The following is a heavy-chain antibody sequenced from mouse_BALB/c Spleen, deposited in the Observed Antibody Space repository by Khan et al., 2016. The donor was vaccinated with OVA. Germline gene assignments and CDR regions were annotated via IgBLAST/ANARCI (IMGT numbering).Heavy chain of an antibody. CDR3: ARGITTTKGDYYAMDY. J-gene: IGHJ4*01. V-gene: IGHV5-6*02. CDR2: ISSGGHYT. D-gene: IGHD1-2*01. CDR1: GFTFSSYG. Sequence: DVKLVESGGDLVKPGGSLKLSCAASGFTFSSYGMSWVRQTPDKRLEWVATISSGGHYTYFPDSVRGRFTISRDNAKNTLSLQMSSLKSEDTAMYYCARGITTTKGDYYAMDYWGQGTSVTVSS.